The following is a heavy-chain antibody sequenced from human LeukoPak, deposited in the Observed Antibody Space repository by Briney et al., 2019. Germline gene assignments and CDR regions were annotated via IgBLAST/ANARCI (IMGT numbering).Heavy chain of an antibody. D-gene: IGHD3-22*01. CDR1: GFTFSSYS. CDR3: ARVSLVIEPG. CDR2: ISSSSSYI. Sequence: GGSLRLSCAASGFTFSSYSMNWVRQAPGKGLEWVSSISSSSSYIYYADSVKGRFIISRDNAKNSLYLQMNSLRAEDTAVYYCARVSLVIEPGWGQGTLVTVSS. V-gene: IGHV3-21*01. J-gene: IGHJ4*02.